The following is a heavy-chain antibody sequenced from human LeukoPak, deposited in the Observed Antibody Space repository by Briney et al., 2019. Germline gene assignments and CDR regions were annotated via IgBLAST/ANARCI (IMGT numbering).Heavy chain of an antibody. J-gene: IGHJ4*02. CDR1: GFTFSSYG. Sequence: PGGSLRLSCAASGFTFSSYGMHWVRQAPGKGLEWVAVISYDGSNKYYADSVKGRFTISRDNSKNTLYLQMNSLRAEDTAVYYCAKESYCSSTSCYGRYYFDYWGQGTLVTVSS. CDR2: ISYDGSNK. D-gene: IGHD2-2*01. V-gene: IGHV3-30*18. CDR3: AKESYCSSTSCYGRYYFDY.